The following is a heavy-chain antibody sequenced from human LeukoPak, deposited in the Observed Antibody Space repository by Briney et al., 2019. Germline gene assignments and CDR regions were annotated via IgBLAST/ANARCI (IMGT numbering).Heavy chain of an antibody. CDR3: ARCIIREHVDY. V-gene: IGHV3-30*04. CDR2: ISYDGSNK. CDR1: GFTFSSYA. J-gene: IGHJ4*02. Sequence: GGSLRLSCAASGFTFSSYAMHWVRQAPGKGLEWVAVISYDGSNKYYADSVKGRFTISRDNSKNTLYLQMNSLRAEDTAVYYCARCIIREHVDYWGQGTLVTVSS. D-gene: IGHD1/OR15-1a*01.